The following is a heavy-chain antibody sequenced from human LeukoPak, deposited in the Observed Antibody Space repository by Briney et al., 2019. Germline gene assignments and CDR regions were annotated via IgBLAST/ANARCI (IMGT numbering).Heavy chain of an antibody. J-gene: IGHJ5*02. D-gene: IGHD6-6*01. Sequence: ASVKVSCKASGYTFTSYAMNWVRQAPGQGLEWMGWINTNTGNPTYARGFTGRFVFSLDTSVSTAYLQISSLKAEDTAVYYCARVLGASIAARRDNWFDPWGQGTLVTVSS. CDR3: ARVLGASIAARRDNWFDP. V-gene: IGHV7-4-1*02. CDR1: GYTFTSYA. CDR2: INTNTGNP.